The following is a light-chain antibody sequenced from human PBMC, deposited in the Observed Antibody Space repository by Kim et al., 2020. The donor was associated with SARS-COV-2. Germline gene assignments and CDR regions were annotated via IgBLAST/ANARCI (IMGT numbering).Light chain of an antibody. Sequence: QSVLTQPPSVSAAPGHKVTISCSGSRSNIGSNPVSWYQQFPGTAPRLITYDNDKRPSGIPDRFSSSKSGTSATLGITGLRTVDEADYYCATWDSSLSVGVFGGGTKVTVL. V-gene: IGLV1-51*01. CDR2: DND. J-gene: IGLJ3*02. CDR1: RSNIGSNP. CDR3: ATWDSSLSVGV.